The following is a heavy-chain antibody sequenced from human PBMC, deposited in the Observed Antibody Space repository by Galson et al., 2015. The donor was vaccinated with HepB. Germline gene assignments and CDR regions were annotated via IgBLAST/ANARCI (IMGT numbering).Heavy chain of an antibody. J-gene: IGHJ6*02. V-gene: IGHV3-23*01. CDR1: GFTFSSYA. D-gene: IGHD6-6*01. CDR2: ISGSGAST. CDR3: AKKVEEYYYYGLGV. Sequence: ALRLSCAASGFTFSSYAMSWVRQAPGRGLEWLSTISGSGASTYYADSVKGRFLISRDKSKNTLYLQMGSLRAEDTAVYYCAKKVEEYYYYGLGVWGQGTTVPVSS.